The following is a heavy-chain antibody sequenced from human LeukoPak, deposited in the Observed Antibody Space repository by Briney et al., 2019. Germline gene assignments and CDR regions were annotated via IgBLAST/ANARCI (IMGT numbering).Heavy chain of an antibody. D-gene: IGHD5-18*01. V-gene: IGHV3-74*01. CDR3: ARDVGYGFNY. Sequence: GGSLRLSCAASGFTFSTYCMHWVRQAPGKGLVWVSHINTNGGTTTYADSVKGRFTISRDNAKNTVYLQMNSLRAEDTAVYHCARDVGYGFNYWGQGTLVTVSS. CDR1: GFTFSTYC. J-gene: IGHJ4*02. CDR2: INTNGGTT.